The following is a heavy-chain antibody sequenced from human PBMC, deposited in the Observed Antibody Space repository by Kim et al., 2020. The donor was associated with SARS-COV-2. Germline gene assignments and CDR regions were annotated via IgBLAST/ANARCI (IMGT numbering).Heavy chain of an antibody. V-gene: IGHV3-74*01. J-gene: IGHJ4*01. CDR3: ARGRGSTFGY. Sequence: GGSLRLSCAASGFTFSNYWMHWVRHAPGKGLVWVSSIDADGSTTHYVDSARGRFTVSRDNAKNTLFLQMSSLRADDTGIYYCARGRGSTFGYWG. CDR1: GFTFSNYW. CDR2: IDADGSTT.